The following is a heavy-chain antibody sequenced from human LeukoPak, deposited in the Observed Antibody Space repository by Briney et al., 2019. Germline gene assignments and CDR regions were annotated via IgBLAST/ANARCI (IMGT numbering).Heavy chain of an antibody. J-gene: IGHJ3*02. CDR2: IYYSGST. CDR1: GGSISSSSYY. D-gene: IGHD3-22*01. Sequence: PSETLSLTCTVSGGSISSSSYYWGWIRQPPGKGLEWIGSIYYSGSTYYNPSLKSRVTISVDTSKNQFSLKLSSVTAADTAVYYCAKRLNYYDSSGYYRIGAFDIWAKGQWSPSLQ. CDR3: AKRLNYYDSSGYYRIGAFDI. V-gene: IGHV4-39*01.